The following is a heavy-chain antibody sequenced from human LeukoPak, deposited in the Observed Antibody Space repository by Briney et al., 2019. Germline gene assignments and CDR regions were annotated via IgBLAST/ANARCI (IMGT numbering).Heavy chain of an antibody. CDR1: GFTFSDYY. CDR2: ISSSTDPT. CDR3: ARAVSNYYFWYFDL. Sequence: GGSLRLSCAASGFTFSDYYMSWIRQAPGKGLEWVSYISSSTDPTYYADSVKGRFTISRDNAKSSLYLQMNSLRAEDTAVYYCARAVSNYYFWYFDLWGRGTLVTVSS. D-gene: IGHD4-11*01. J-gene: IGHJ2*01. V-gene: IGHV3-11*06.